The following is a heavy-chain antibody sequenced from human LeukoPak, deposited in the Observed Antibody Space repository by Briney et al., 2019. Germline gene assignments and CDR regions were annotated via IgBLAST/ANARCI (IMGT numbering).Heavy chain of an antibody. CDR3: ARGEIAAAGTTPFGY. Sequence: GSLRLSCAASGFTFTLYPMHWVRQAPGKGLEWVTVISDDGSNKYYADSVKGRFTISRDNSKNTLYLQMNSLRDEDTAVYFCARGEIAAAGTTPFGYWGQGTLVTVSS. J-gene: IGHJ4*02. V-gene: IGHV3-30*04. CDR1: GFTFTLYP. D-gene: IGHD6-13*01. CDR2: ISDDGSNK.